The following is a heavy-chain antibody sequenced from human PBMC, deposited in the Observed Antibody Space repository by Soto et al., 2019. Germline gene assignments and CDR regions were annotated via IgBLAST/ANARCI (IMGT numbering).Heavy chain of an antibody. J-gene: IGHJ4*02. V-gene: IGHV3-74*01. CDR3: ATAEVDY. CDR1: GYTFGNHW. Sequence: GSLRLSCAVAGYTFGNHWMHWVRQAPGKGLEWVSRMNSDGSIINYANSVKGRFTVSRDNAKNTLYLQMNSLRVEDTAVYYCATAEVDYWGPGTLVTVSS. CDR2: MNSDGSII.